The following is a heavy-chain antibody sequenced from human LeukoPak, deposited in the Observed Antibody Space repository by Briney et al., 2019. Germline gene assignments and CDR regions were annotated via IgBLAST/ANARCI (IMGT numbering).Heavy chain of an antibody. V-gene: IGHV3-20*04. CDR2: INWNGGST. CDR3: ARVERETYYYDSSGYPDAFDI. CDR1: GFTFDDYG. D-gene: IGHD3-22*01. J-gene: IGHJ3*02. Sequence: GGSLRLSCAASGFTFDDYGMSWVRQAPGKGLEWVSGINWNGGSTGYADSVKGRFTISRDNAKNSLYLQMNSLRAEDTALYYCARVERETYYYDSSGYPDAFDIWGQGTMVTVSS.